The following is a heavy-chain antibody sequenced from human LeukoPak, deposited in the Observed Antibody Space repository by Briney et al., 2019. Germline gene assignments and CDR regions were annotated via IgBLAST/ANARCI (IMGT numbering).Heavy chain of an antibody. V-gene: IGHV1-69*13. CDR3: ARPVVPAATYAFDI. Sequence: SVTVSCKASGGTLSSYAISWVRQPPGQGLEWMGGIIPIFGTANYAQKFQGRVTITADESTSTAYMELSSLRSEDTAVYYCARPVVPAATYAFDIWGQGTMVTVSS. J-gene: IGHJ3*02. CDR2: IIPIFGTA. D-gene: IGHD2-2*01. CDR1: GGTLSSYA.